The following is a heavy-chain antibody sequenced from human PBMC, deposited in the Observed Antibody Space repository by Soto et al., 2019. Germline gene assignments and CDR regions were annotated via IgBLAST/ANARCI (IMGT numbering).Heavy chain of an antibody. J-gene: IGHJ4*02. CDR2: IDNDGSGT. CDR1: GIIFTNYW. V-gene: IGHV3-74*01. CDR3: TTVVEY. Sequence: VQLVESGGGLVQPGGSLRLSCAASGIIFTNYWMHWVRQAPGKGLEWVSRIDNDGSGTSYVDSVKGRFTISRDNAKNTVYLQMNSLRPEDTAVYYCTTVVEYWGQGTLVTVSS.